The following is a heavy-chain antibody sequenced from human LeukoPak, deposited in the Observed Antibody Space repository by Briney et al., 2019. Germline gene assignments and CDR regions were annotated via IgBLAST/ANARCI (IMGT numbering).Heavy chain of an antibody. CDR1: GGTFSRYA. J-gene: IGHJ4*02. V-gene: IGHV1-69*05. CDR2: IIPIFGTA. D-gene: IGHD6-6*01. Sequence: GSSVKVCCKASGGTFSRYAISWVRQAPGQGLEWMGGIIPIFGTANYAQKFQGRVTITTDESTSTAYMELSSLRSEDTAVYYCARGLAARRTYYFDYWGQGTLVTVSS. CDR3: ARGLAARRTYYFDY.